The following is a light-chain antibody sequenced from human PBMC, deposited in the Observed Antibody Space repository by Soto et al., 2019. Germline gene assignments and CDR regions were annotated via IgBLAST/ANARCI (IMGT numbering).Light chain of an antibody. CDR1: QSVSSN. Sequence: EIVMTQSPATLSVSPGERATLSCRASQSVSSNLAWYQQKPGQAPRLLIYGASTRATDIPARFSGSGSGTEFTLTLSGLQSEDFAVYYCQQYNNGPRTFGQGTKLEIK. V-gene: IGKV3-15*01. CDR2: GAS. J-gene: IGKJ2*01. CDR3: QQYNNGPRT.